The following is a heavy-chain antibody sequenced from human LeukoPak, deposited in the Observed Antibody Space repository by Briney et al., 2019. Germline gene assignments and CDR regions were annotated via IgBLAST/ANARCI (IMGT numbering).Heavy chain of an antibody. V-gene: IGHV4-4*07. D-gene: IGHD3-16*01. CDR1: GDSFSNYF. J-gene: IGHJ6*02. CDR3: ARDWGNV. Sequence: KPSETLSLTCTVSGDSFSNYFWSWIRQPAGKGLEWIGRIYSSGSTNYNPSLESRVTMSIDTSMSQLSLSLTSVTAADTAVYFCARDWGNVWGQGTTVTVSS. CDR2: IYSSGST.